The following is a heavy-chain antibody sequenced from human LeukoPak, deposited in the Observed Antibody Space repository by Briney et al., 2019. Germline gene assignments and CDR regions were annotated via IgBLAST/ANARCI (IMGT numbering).Heavy chain of an antibody. CDR1: GGSISSYY. CDR2: IYYSGST. CDR3: ARGYVFVLAVAGYYFDY. Sequence: SETLSLTCTVSGGSISSYYWSWIRQPPGKGLEWIGYIYYSGSTNYNPSLKSRVTISVDTSKNQFSLKLNSVTAADTAVYYCARGYVFVLAVAGYYFDYWGQGTLVTVSS. J-gene: IGHJ4*02. V-gene: IGHV4-59*08. D-gene: IGHD6-13*01.